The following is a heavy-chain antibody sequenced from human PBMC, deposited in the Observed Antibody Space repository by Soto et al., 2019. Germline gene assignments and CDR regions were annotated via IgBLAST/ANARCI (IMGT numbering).Heavy chain of an antibody. CDR1: GASVAGGSYY. V-gene: IGHV4-30-4*01. Sequence: QVQLRESGPGLVKRSQTLSLTFSVSGASVAGGSYYWSWVRQPPGKGLEWIGYIPSRGRPFYNPSLTSRGTISADTSKNQLSLQLTSVTAADTAVYYCARDTYSGYDFGLWGQGTLVTVSS. D-gene: IGHD5-12*01. J-gene: IGHJ5*02. CDR3: ARDTYSGYDFGL. CDR2: IPSRGRP.